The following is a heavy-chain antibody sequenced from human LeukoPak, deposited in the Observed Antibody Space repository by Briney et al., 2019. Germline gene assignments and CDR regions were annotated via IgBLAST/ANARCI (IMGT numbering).Heavy chain of an antibody. Sequence: PGSSLRLSCAASGFTFSTYTLHWVRQAPGKGLEWVADISYDGSNKYYADSVKGRFTISRDNSKNTLYLQMNSLRGEDTAVYYCARDNIKDYWGQGTLVTVSS. CDR3: ARDNIKDY. CDR1: GFTFSTYT. D-gene: IGHD1-14*01. CDR2: ISYDGSNK. J-gene: IGHJ4*02. V-gene: IGHV3-30-3*01.